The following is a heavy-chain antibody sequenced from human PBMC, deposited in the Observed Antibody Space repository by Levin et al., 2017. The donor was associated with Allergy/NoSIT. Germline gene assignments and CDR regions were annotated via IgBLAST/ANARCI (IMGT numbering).Heavy chain of an antibody. CDR1: GFSVSRYW. V-gene: IGHV3-74*01. Sequence: QTGESLKISCAASGFSVSRYWMHWVRQAPGKGLAWVSRINEDGSTINYADSVEGRFTISRDSAKNTLYLQMNSLRVEDTAVYYCTRDTFGVDDYWGQGTMVTVSS. CDR3: TRDTFGVDDY. D-gene: IGHD3-3*01. CDR2: INEDGSTI. J-gene: IGHJ4*02.